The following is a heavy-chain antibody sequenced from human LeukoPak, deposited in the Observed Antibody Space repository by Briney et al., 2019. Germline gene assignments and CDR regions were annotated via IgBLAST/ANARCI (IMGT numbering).Heavy chain of an antibody. D-gene: IGHD4-11*01. J-gene: IGHJ4*02. Sequence: SETLSLTCTVSGYSISSGYYWGWIRQPPGKGLEWIGSIYHSGSTYYNPSLKSRVTISVDTSKNQFSLKLSSVTAADTAVYYCARDVGELDYSNYVRAYYFDYWGQGTLVTVSS. CDR3: ARDVGELDYSNYVRAYYFDY. V-gene: IGHV4-38-2*02. CDR1: GYSISSGYY. CDR2: IYHSGST.